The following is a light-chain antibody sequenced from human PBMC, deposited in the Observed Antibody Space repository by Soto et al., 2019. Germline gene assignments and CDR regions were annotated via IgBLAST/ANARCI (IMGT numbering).Light chain of an antibody. CDR1: QSVLHSSNNKNY. Sequence: DIVMTRSPDSLAVSLGERATINCKSSQSVLHSSNNKNYLAWYQQKPGQPPKLLIYWASTRESGVPDRFSGSGSGTDFTLTISSLQAEDVAVYSCQQYYTSPLTFGGGTKVEIK. CDR2: WAS. CDR3: QQYYTSPLT. V-gene: IGKV4-1*01. J-gene: IGKJ4*01.